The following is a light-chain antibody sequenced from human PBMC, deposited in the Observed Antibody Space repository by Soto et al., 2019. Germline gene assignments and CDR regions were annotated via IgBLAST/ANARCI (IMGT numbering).Light chain of an antibody. CDR3: QHYNFWPHS. CDR1: QSVSGY. CDR2: DAS. Sequence: VMTQSPLSLPVTLGQPASISCRASQSVSGYLDWFHQKPGQAPRLLIYDASNRATGIPARFSGSGSGTEFTLTISGLQSEDVSIYFCQHYNFWPHSFGQGTKVDIK. J-gene: IGKJ2*01. V-gene: IGKV3D-15*01.